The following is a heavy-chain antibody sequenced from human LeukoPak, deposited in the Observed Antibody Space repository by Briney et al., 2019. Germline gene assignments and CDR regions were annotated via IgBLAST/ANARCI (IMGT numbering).Heavy chain of an antibody. D-gene: IGHD3-22*01. CDR3: ARVRYYYDSSGYGAAFDI. Sequence: SQTLSLTCTVSGGSISRGSYYWSWIRQPAGKGLEWIGRIYTSGSTNYNPSLKSRVTISVDTSKNQFSLRLSSVTAADTAVYYCARVRYYYDSSGYGAAFDIWGQGTMVTVSS. CDR1: GGSISRGSYY. V-gene: IGHV4-61*02. CDR2: IYTSGST. J-gene: IGHJ3*02.